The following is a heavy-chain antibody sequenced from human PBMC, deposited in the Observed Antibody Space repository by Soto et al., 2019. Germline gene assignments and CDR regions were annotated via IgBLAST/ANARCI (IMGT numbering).Heavy chain of an antibody. CDR2: IIPIFGTA. J-gene: IGHJ3*02. CDR3: ARDQWFGESRGAFDI. D-gene: IGHD3-10*01. CDR1: GGTFSSYA. V-gene: IGHV1-69*13. Sequence: GASVKVSCKASGGTFSSYAISWVRQASGQGLEWMGGIIPIFGTANYAQKFQGRVTITADESTSTAYMELSSLRSEDTAVYYCARDQWFGESRGAFDIWGQGTMVTVSS.